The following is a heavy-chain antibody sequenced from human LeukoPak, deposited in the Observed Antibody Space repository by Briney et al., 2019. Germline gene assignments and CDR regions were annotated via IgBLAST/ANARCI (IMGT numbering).Heavy chain of an antibody. J-gene: IGHJ4*02. V-gene: IGHV3-53*01. Sequence: GGSLRLSCAASGFTFSSYGMHWVRQAPGKGLEWVSVIYSGGSTYYADSVKGRFTISRDNSKNTLYLQMNSLRAEDTAVYYCARDNGVGSGWYNFDYWGQGTLVTVSS. CDR2: IYSGGST. CDR1: GFTFSSYG. D-gene: IGHD6-19*01. CDR3: ARDNGVGSGWYNFDY.